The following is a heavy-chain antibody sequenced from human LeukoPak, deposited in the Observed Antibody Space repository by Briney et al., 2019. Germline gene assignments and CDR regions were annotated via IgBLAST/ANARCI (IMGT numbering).Heavy chain of an antibody. J-gene: IGHJ4*02. D-gene: IGHD4-11*01. CDR1: GFTVSSNY. Sequence: PGGSLRLSCAASGFTVSSNYMTWVRQAPGKGLEWVSSISVSGPTTYYADSVKGRFTISRDNSKNTLSLQMNSLRAEDTAEYYCARQFRYFDYWGQGTLVTVSS. CDR3: ARQFRYFDY. CDR2: ISVSGPTT. V-gene: IGHV3-23*01.